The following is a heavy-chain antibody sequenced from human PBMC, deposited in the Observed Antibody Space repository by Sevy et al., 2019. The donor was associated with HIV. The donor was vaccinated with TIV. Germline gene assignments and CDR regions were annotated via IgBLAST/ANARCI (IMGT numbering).Heavy chain of an antibody. J-gene: IGHJ4*02. CDR2: ISHDGNYK. D-gene: IGHD2-21*02. Sequence: GGSLRLSCTASGFTFSNYDMHWVRQAPGKGLDWVAVISHDGNYKSCADSVKDRFSISRDNLKNTLHLQMNSLRVEDTAVYFCARLFSCGGDCYYLDYWGQGALVTVSS. CDR1: GFTFSNYD. CDR3: ARLFSCGGDCYYLDY. V-gene: IGHV3-30-3*01.